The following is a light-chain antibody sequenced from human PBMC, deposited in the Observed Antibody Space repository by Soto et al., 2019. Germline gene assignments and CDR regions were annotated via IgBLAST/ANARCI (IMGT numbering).Light chain of an antibody. CDR1: QSVSSN. Sequence: EIVMTQSPATLSVSPGERATLSCRASQSVSSNLAWYQQKPGQAPRLLIYGASTRATGIPARFSGSGSGTDFTLTISRLQSEDFTFYYCQQYNNGWTFGQGTKVEIK. V-gene: IGKV3-15*01. CDR2: GAS. CDR3: QQYNNGWT. J-gene: IGKJ1*01.